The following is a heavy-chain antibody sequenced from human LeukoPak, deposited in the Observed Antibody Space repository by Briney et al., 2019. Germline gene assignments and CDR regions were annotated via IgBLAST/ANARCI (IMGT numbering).Heavy chain of an antibody. Sequence: SVKVSCKASGGTFSSYAISWVRQAPGQGLEWMGGIIPIFGAANYAQKFQGRVTITADESTSTAYMELSSLRSEDTAVYYCAHGGSRPVYDYWGQGTLVTVSS. CDR2: IIPIFGAA. D-gene: IGHD1-14*01. J-gene: IGHJ4*02. CDR3: AHGGSRPVYDY. V-gene: IGHV1-69*13. CDR1: GGTFSSYA.